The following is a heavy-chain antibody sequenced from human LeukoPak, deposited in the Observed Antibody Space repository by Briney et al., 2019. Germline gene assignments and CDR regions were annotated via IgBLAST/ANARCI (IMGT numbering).Heavy chain of an antibody. D-gene: IGHD6-19*01. CDR3: ARSSSNHLSNWFDP. V-gene: IGHV6-1*01. CDR2: TYYRSKWYN. J-gene: IGHJ5*02. Sequence: SQTLSLTCAISGDSVSSNSAAWNWIRQSPSRGLEWLGSTYYRSKWYNEYPVSVRSRITINPDTSKKQFSLQRNSVTPEDTAVYYCARSSSNHLSNWFDPWGQGTLVTVSS. CDR1: GDSVSSNSAA.